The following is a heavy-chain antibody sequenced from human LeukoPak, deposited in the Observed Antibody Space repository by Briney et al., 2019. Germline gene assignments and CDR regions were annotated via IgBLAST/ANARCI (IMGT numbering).Heavy chain of an antibody. CDR3: ARARRRDGYKGGSRPLNFDY. V-gene: IGHV4-34*01. Sequence: SETLSLTCAVYGGSFSGYYWSWIRQPPGKGLEWIGEINHGGSTNYNPSLKSRVTISVDTSKNQFSLKLSSVTAADTAVYYCARARRRDGYKGGSRPLNFDYWGQGTLVTVSS. J-gene: IGHJ4*02. D-gene: IGHD5-12*01. CDR1: GGSFSGYY. CDR2: INHGGST.